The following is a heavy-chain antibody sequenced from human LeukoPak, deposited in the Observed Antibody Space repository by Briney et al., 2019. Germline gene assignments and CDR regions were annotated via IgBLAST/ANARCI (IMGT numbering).Heavy chain of an antibody. CDR3: ARDGYGGTLYYYYYYGMDV. CDR2: IIPIFGTA. CDR1: GGTFSSYA. Sequence: SVKVSCKASGGTFSSYAISWVQQAPGQGLEWMGGIIPIFGTANYAQKFQGRVTITADESTSTAYMELSSLRSEDTAVYYCARDGYGGTLYYYYYYGMDVWGQGTTVTVSS. D-gene: IGHD4-23*01. V-gene: IGHV1-69*13. J-gene: IGHJ6*02.